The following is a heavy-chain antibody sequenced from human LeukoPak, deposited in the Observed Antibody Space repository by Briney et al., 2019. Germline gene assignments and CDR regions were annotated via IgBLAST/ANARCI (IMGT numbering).Heavy chain of an antibody. Sequence: GGSLRLSCAASGFTFSSYSMNWVRQAPGKGLEWVSYISSSSSTIYYADSVKGRFTISRDNAKNSLYLQMNSLRDEDTAVYYCARDLPVGYYGSGSYYDYWGQGTLGTVSS. J-gene: IGHJ4*02. CDR1: GFTFSSYS. CDR2: ISSSSSTI. D-gene: IGHD3-10*01. CDR3: ARDLPVGYYGSGSYYDY. V-gene: IGHV3-48*02.